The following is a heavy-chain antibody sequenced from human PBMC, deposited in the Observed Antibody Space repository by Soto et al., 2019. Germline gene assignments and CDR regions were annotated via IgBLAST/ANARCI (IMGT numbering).Heavy chain of an antibody. CDR2: FYYSGST. Sequence: SETLSLTCTVSGGSISSDGYYWSWIRQHPGKGLEWIGYFYYSGSTYYNPSLKSRVAISVDRSENQFSLKLSSVTAADTALYYCASGRKREQTFDYWGQGTLVTVSS. CDR3: ASGRKREQTFDY. V-gene: IGHV4-31*03. D-gene: IGHD1-26*01. CDR1: GGSISSDGYY. J-gene: IGHJ4*02.